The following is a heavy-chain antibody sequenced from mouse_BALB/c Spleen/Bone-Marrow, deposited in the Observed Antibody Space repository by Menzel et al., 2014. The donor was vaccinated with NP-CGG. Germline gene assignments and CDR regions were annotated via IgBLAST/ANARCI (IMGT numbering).Heavy chain of an antibody. CDR2: INSNGGST. J-gene: IGHJ2*01. CDR1: GFTFGNNA. V-gene: IGHV5-6-3*01. D-gene: IGHD2-12*01. Sequence: EVQGVESGGGLVQPGGSLKLSCAASGFTFGNNAMSWVRQTPDKRLELVASINSNGGSTYYPDSVKGRFTISRDNARNTLYLQMSSLKSEDTAMYYCARVAYYNVYFDYWGQGTTLTVSS. CDR3: ARVAYYNVYFDY.